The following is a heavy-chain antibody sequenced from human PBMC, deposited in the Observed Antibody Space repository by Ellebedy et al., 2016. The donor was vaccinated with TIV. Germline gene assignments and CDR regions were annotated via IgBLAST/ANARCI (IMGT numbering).Heavy chain of an antibody. CDR3: AREAVAAAKDAYDM. CDR1: GDFINNNY. D-gene: IGHD6-19*01. Sequence: SETLSLXXSVSGDFINNNYWSWIRQSPGKGLEWIGNIAYSGATKYNPSLKSRVTILADMSTNQLSLRLTSVTAADTAVYYCAREAVAAAKDAYDMWGQGKRVTVS. V-gene: IGHV4-59*01. J-gene: IGHJ3*02. CDR2: IAYSGAT.